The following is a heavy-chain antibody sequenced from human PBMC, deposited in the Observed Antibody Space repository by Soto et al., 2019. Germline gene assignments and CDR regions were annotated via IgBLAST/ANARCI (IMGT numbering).Heavy chain of an antibody. CDR3: VRDSGAGAFYYYYYMDV. V-gene: IGHV3-21*01. J-gene: IGHJ6*03. CDR1: GFTFRSYS. D-gene: IGHD3-10*01. CDR2: ISSTSGYI. Sequence: GGSLRLSCAASGFTFRSYSMTWVRQAPGKGLEWVSSISSTSGYIYYVDSVKGRFIISRDNAKNSLYLQMNSLRAQDTAVYYCVRDSGAGAFYYYYYMDVWGKGTTVTVSS.